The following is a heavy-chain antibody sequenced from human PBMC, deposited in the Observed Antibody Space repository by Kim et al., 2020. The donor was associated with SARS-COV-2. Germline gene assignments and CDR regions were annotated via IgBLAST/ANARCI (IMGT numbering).Heavy chain of an antibody. D-gene: IGHD1-1*01. J-gene: IGHJ5*02. V-gene: IGHV1-69*13. CDR3: ARDLMAGELRWFDP. CDR2: IVPVLGST. CDR1: GGSFTGHG. Sequence: ASVKVSCKASGGSFTGHGIVWVRQAPGQGLEWMGGIVPVLGSTNLAQKFHGRVTITADEDRNTVYMELRSLRSEDTAMYYCARDLMAGELRWFDPWGQGNLVTVSS.